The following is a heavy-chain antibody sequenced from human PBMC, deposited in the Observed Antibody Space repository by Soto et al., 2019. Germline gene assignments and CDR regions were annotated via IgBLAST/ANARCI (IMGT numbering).Heavy chain of an antibody. Sequence: GGSLRLSCAASSFTFSSYSMNWVRQAPGKRLEWVSSISSSSSYIYYADSVKGRFTISRDNAKNSLYLQMNSLRAEDTAVYYCARDLEYYYDSSGYYNPGAFDIWGQGTMVTVSS. CDR1: SFTFSSYS. J-gene: IGHJ3*02. V-gene: IGHV3-21*01. D-gene: IGHD3-22*01. CDR3: ARDLEYYYDSSGYYNPGAFDI. CDR2: ISSSSSYI.